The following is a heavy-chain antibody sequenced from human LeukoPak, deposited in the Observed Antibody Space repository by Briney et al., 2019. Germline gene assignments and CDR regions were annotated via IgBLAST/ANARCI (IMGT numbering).Heavy chain of an antibody. CDR1: GGSISSYY. CDR2: IYYSGST. D-gene: IGHD3-22*01. Sequence: ASETLSLTCTVSGGSISSYYWSWIRQPPGRGLEWIGYIYYSGSTNYNPSLKSRVTISVDTSKNQFSLKLSSVTAADTAVYYCARQPRSGYYLYYFDYWGQGTLVTVSS. V-gene: IGHV4-59*08. CDR3: ARQPRSGYYLYYFDY. J-gene: IGHJ4*02.